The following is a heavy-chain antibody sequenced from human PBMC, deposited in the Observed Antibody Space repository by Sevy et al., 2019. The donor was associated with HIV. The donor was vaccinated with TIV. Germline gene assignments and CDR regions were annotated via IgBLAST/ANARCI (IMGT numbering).Heavy chain of an antibody. Sequence: ASVKVSCKASGYTFTGYYMHWVRQAPGQGLEWKGWINPNSGGTNYAQKFQGRVTMTRDTSISTAYMELSRLRSDDTAVYYCAVAYCGGDCYYFDYWGQGTLVTVSS. CDR1: GYTFTGYY. J-gene: IGHJ4*02. CDR3: AVAYCGGDCYYFDY. V-gene: IGHV1-2*02. CDR2: INPNSGGT. D-gene: IGHD2-21*02.